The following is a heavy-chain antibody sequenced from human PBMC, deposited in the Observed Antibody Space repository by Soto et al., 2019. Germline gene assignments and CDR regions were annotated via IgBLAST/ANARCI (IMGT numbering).Heavy chain of an antibody. CDR1: GFTFDDYA. V-gene: IGHV3-9*01. J-gene: IGHJ4*02. CDR3: AIGDYVPGRY. Sequence: EVQLVESGGGLVQPGRSLRLSCAASGFTFDDYAMHWVRQAPGKGLEWVSGISWNSGSIGYADSVKGRFTISRDNAKNSLYLQMNSLRAEDTALYYCAIGDYVPGRYWGQGTLVTVSS. D-gene: IGHD4-17*01. CDR2: ISWNSGSI.